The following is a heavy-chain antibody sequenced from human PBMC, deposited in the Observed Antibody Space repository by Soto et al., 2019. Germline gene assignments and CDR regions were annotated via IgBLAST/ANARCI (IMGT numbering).Heavy chain of an antibody. J-gene: IGHJ1*01. CDR2: ISHDGNNE. V-gene: IGHV3-30-3*01. CDR1: GFTFATYV. D-gene: IGHD3-22*01. Sequence: QVQLAESGGGVVQPGTSLRLSCAASGFTFATYVMHWARQVRGKGLEWVAGISHDGNNEHYADSVKGRFTISRDNSRNTLDLQMSSLSAEDTALYYCATEDESSGHAGTFHHWGQGALVTVSS. CDR3: ATEDESSGHAGTFHH.